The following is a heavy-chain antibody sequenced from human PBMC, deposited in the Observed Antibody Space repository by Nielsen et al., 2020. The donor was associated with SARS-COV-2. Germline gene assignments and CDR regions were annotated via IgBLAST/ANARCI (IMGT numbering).Heavy chain of an antibody. Sequence: SETLSLTCAAYGGSFSGYCWSWIRQPPGKGLEWIGEIDHSGTATLNPSLTGRVTVSVNPSKNQFSLKMTSMTAADTAVYFCARAPDVDVLTGDYPDGFDVWGQGTGVTVSS. V-gene: IGHV4-34*01. CDR2: IDHSGTA. J-gene: IGHJ3*01. CDR3: ARAPDVDVLTGDYPDGFDV. D-gene: IGHD3-9*01. CDR1: GGSFSGYC.